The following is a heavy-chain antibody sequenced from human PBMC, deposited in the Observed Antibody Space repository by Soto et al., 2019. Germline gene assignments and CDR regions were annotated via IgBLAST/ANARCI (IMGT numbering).Heavy chain of an antibody. CDR2: ISDTGIST. D-gene: IGHD2-15*01. V-gene: IGHV3-23*01. Sequence: GGSLRLSCAGSGFTFRSYPMGWVRQAPGKGLEWVSGISDTGISTYYGDSVRGRFTISRDNSKNTLYLQMNSLRAEDTAIYYCAKDSRYCTGGNCSPDAFDVWGQGTMVTVSS. J-gene: IGHJ3*01. CDR1: GFTFRSYP. CDR3: AKDSRYCTGGNCSPDAFDV.